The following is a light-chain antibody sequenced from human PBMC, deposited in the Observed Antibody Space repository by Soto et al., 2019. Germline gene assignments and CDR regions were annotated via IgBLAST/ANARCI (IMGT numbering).Light chain of an antibody. CDR2: DAS. CDR1: QRISSS. J-gene: IGKJ1*01. V-gene: IGKV1-5*01. CDR3: QQYNSYWT. Sequence: GDRVTITCGASQRISSSLAWYQQKPGKDPKLLIYDASSLQSGVTSRFSGSGAGTEFNLTISSLQPDDFATYYCQQYNSYWTVGQGTKVDSK.